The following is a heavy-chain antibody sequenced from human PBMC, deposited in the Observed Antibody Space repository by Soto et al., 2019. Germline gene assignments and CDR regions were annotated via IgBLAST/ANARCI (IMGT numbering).Heavy chain of an antibody. J-gene: IGHJ4*02. CDR2: IYYSGST. V-gene: IGHV4-59*01. D-gene: IGHD6-13*01. Sequence: PSETLSLTCTVSGGSIGSYYWSWIRQPPGKGLEWIGYIYYSGSTNYNPSLKSRVTISVDTSKNQFSLKLSSVTAADTAVYYCARVYSSSWFVDYWGQGTLVTVSS. CDR1: GGSIGSYY. CDR3: ARVYSSSWFVDY.